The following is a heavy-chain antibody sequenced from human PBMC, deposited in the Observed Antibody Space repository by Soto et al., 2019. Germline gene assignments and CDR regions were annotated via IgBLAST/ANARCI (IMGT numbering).Heavy chain of an antibody. D-gene: IGHD3-3*01. J-gene: IGHJ6*02. CDR3: ARDKMEDYDFWSGYQPFDGIDV. CDR2: IYTSGST. CDR1: AGSISSYY. V-gene: IGHV4-4*07. Sequence: SETLSLTCTVSAGSISSYYWSWIRQPAGKGLEWIGRIYTSGSTNYNPSLKSRVTMSVDTSKNQFSLKLSSVTAADTAVYYCARDKMEDYDFWSGYQPFDGIDVWGQGTTVTVYS.